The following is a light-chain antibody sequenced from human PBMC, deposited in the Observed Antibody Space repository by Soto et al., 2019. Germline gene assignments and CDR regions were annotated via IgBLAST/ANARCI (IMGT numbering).Light chain of an antibody. V-gene: IGLV1-40*01. CDR3: QSYDSSLSGSV. J-gene: IGLJ3*02. CDR1: SSNIGAGYD. CDR2: GNS. Sequence: QSLLTQPPSVSGAPGQRVTISCTGSSSNIGAGYDVHWYQQLPGTAPKLLIYGNSNRPSGVPDRFSGSKSGTSASLAITGLQAEDEADYYCQSYDSSLSGSVFGGGTKVPVL.